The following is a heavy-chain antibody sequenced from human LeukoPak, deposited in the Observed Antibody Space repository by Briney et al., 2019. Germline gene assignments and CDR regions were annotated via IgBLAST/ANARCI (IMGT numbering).Heavy chain of an antibody. J-gene: IGHJ4*02. Sequence: GGSLRLSCAASGFTFSNYALSWVRQAPGRGLEWVSDISGSGGSTYYADSVKGRFTISRDNSKNTMYLQMNSLRAEDTAVYYCARGAYYYDSSGYWAFDYWGQGTLVTVSS. CDR1: GFTFSNYA. D-gene: IGHD3-22*01. CDR3: ARGAYYYDSSGYWAFDY. CDR2: ISGSGGST. V-gene: IGHV3-23*01.